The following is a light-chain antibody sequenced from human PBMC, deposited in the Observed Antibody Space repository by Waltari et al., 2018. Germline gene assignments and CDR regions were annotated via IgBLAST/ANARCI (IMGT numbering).Light chain of an antibody. CDR3: QHYVRLPAT. CDR1: QGVSRT. V-gene: IGKV3-20*01. J-gene: IGKJ1*01. Sequence: CRASQGVSRTLAWYQQNPGQAPSLLIFGPSNSATVIPERFRGGGSRTDFVLTISRLEPEDFAVYYCQHYVRLPATFGQGTKVEIK. CDR2: GPS.